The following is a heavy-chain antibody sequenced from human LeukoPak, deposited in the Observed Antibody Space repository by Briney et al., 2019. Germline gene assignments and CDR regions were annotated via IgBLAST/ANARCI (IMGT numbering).Heavy chain of an antibody. Sequence: ASVKVSCKASGYTFTSYGITWVRQAPGQGLEWMGWISTYSSHTTYAQKFQGRVTTTTDTSTTTAYMELRSLRSDDTAVYYCARDEGRVSGSFNPWGQGTLVTVSS. CDR2: ISTYSSHT. J-gene: IGHJ5*02. CDR3: ARDEGRVSGSFNP. V-gene: IGHV1-18*01. CDR1: GYTFTSYG. D-gene: IGHD3-10*01.